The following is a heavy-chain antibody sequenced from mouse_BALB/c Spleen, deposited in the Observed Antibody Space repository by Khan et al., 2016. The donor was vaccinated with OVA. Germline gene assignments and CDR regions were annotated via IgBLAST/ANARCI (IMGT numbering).Heavy chain of an antibody. CDR1: GYTFTSHT. D-gene: IGHD2-14*01. Sequence: QMQLEESGAELARPGASVKMSCKASGYTFTSHTMHWVKQRPGQGLEWIGYINPRSDYTQYNQKFNDKATLTADISSSTAYMQLSSLTSEDSAVDYCARRTTEYALDYWGQGTSVTVSS. V-gene: IGHV1-4*01. CDR2: INPRSDYT. J-gene: IGHJ4*01. CDR3: ARRTTEYALDY.